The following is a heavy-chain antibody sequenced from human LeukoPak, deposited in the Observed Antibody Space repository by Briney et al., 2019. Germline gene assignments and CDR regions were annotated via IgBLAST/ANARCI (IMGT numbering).Heavy chain of an antibody. CDR2: IYHSGST. CDR3: AREKLGTIDHYYYYYMDV. Sequence: PSETLSLTCTVSGYSISSGYYWGWIRQPPGKGLEWIGSIYHSGSTYYNPSLKSRVTISVDTSKNQFSLKLSSVTAADTAVYYCAREKLGTIDHYYYYYMDVWGKGTTVTVSS. J-gene: IGHJ6*03. V-gene: IGHV4-38-2*02. CDR1: GYSISSGYY. D-gene: IGHD3-3*01.